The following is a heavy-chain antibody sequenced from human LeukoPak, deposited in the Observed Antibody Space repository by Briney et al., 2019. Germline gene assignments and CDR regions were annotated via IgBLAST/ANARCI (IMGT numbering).Heavy chain of an antibody. CDR2: IYYSGST. CDR1: RFTFSSSTMN. D-gene: IGHD6-19*01. V-gene: IGHV4-59*05. CDR3: ARGRQWLIPFDS. Sequence: TAGGSLRLSCAASRFTFSSSTMNWVRQAPGKGLEWIGSIYYSGSTYYNPSLKSRVTISVDTSKNRLSLKLSSVTAADTAVYYCARGRQWLIPFDSWGQGTLVTVSS. J-gene: IGHJ4*02.